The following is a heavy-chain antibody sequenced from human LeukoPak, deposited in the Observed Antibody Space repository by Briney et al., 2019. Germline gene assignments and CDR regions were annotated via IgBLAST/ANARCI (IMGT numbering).Heavy chain of an antibody. Sequence: GGSLRLSCAASGLTFSKSWMSWVRLAPGQGLEWVAAIKGDGSAEDYVDSVQGRFTISRDNSKNSLYLQMDSLRVEDTAIYYCATYTNWVAGDVWGQGTTVSVSS. CDR1: GLTFSKSW. CDR3: ATYTNWVAGDV. J-gene: IGHJ6*02. D-gene: IGHD1-1*01. CDR2: IKGDGSAE. V-gene: IGHV3-7*03.